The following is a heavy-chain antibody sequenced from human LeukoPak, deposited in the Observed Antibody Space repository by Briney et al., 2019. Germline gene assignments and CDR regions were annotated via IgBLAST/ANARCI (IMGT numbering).Heavy chain of an antibody. CDR3: ANEVGAERAFDI. Sequence: GGSLRLSCAASGFTFGRNAMNWVRQAPGKGLEWVSFISSSSNYMSYADSVKGRFTISRDNAKNSLYLQMNSLRAEDTAVYYCANEVGAERAFDIWGQGTMVTVSS. CDR1: GFTFGRNA. J-gene: IGHJ3*02. CDR2: ISSSSNYM. D-gene: IGHD1-26*01. V-gene: IGHV3-21*04.